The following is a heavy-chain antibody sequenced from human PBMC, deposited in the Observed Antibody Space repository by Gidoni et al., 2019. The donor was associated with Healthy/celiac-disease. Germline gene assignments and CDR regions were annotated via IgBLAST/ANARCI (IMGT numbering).Heavy chain of an antibody. J-gene: IGHJ4*02. CDR3: ARGGGYSYGGDFDY. Sequence: QVQLVQSGAEVKKPGSSVKVSCKASGGTFSSYAISWVRQAPGQGLEWRGGIIPIFGTANDEQKFQGRVAITADESTSTAYMELSSLRSEETAVYYCARGGGYSYGGDFDYWGQGTLVTVSS. D-gene: IGHD5-18*01. CDR1: GGTFSSYA. CDR2: IIPIFGTA. V-gene: IGHV1-69*01.